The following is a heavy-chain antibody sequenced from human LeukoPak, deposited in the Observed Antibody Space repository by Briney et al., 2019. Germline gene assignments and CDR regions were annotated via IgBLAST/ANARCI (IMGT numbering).Heavy chain of an antibody. CDR1: GFTFSTYA. V-gene: IGHV3-23*01. Sequence: GGSLRLSCAASGFTFSTYAMSRVRQAPGKGLEWVSALSASGDTTYYADSVRGWFTISRDNPKNTLYLQMNSLRAEDTALYYCAKDPNSISSDYWGQGTLVTVSS. CDR3: AKDPNSISSDY. J-gene: IGHJ4*02. CDR2: LSASGDTT. D-gene: IGHD6-6*01.